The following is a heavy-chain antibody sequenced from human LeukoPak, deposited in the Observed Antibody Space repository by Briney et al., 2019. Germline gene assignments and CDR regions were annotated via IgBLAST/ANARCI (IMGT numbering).Heavy chain of an antibody. CDR2: ISAYNGNT. D-gene: IGHD3-22*01. Sequence: ASVKVSCKASGYTFTNYGISWVRQAPGQGLEWMGWISAYNGNTNYAQKLQGRVTMTTDTSTSTAYMELRSLRSDDTAVYYCASGYLGVYYFDYWGQGTLVTVSS. CDR3: ASGYLGVYYFDY. CDR1: GYTFTNYG. J-gene: IGHJ4*02. V-gene: IGHV1-18*01.